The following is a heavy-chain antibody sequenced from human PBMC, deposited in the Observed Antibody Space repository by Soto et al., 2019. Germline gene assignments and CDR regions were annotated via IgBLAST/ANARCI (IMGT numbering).Heavy chain of an antibody. CDR1: GFTFRSYG. CDR2: ISYDGSNK. Sequence: VQLVESGGGVVQPGRSLRLSCAASGFTFRSYGMHWVRQAPGKGLEWVAVISYDGSNKYYADSVKGRFTISRDNSKNTLYLQMNSLRVEDTAVYYCAKGPDGSDYRLDYWGQGTLVSVSS. CDR3: AKGPDGSDYRLDY. V-gene: IGHV3-30*18. D-gene: IGHD3-10*01. J-gene: IGHJ4*02.